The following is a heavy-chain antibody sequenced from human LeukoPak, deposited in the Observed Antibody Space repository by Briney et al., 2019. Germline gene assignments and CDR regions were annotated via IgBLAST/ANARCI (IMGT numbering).Heavy chain of an antibody. CDR1: GFTFSHYA. J-gene: IGHJ4*02. CDR2: ISYDGSNK. Sequence: GNSLRLPCAASGFTFSHYAIHWVRQAPGKGLEWVAAISYDGSNKYYADSVKGRFTISRDNSKNTLYLQMNSLSPEDTALYYCARDWKCFDYWGQGTLVTVSS. V-gene: IGHV3-30*04. CDR3: ARDWKCFDY. D-gene: IGHD1-1*01.